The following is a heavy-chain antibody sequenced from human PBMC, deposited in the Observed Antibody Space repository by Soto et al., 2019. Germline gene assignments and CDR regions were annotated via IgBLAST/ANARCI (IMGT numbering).Heavy chain of an antibody. D-gene: IGHD3-3*01. CDR1: GFTFSSYG. V-gene: IGHV3-30*18. CDR2: ISYDGSNK. CDR3: AKDNSDTLRFKGNWFDP. J-gene: IGHJ5*02. Sequence: QVQLVESGGGVVQPGRSLRLSCAASGFTFSSYGMHWVRQAPGKGLEWVAVISYDGSNKYYADSVKGRFTISRDNSKNTLYLQMNSLRAEDTAVYYCAKDNSDTLRFKGNWFDPWGQGTLVTVSS.